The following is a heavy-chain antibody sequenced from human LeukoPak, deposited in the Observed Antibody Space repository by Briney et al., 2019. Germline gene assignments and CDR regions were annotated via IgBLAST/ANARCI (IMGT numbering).Heavy chain of an antibody. V-gene: IGHV3-21*01. CDR3: ARDFVEQQPKHVDY. CDR2: ISSSSSYI. CDR1: GFSFSSYS. Sequence: KAGGSLRLSCAASGFSFSSYSMNWVRQAPGKGLEWVSSISSSSSYIYYADSVKGRFTISRDNAKNSLYLQMNSLRDEDTAVYYCARDFVEQQPKHVDYWGQGTLVTVSS. J-gene: IGHJ4*02. D-gene: IGHD6-13*01.